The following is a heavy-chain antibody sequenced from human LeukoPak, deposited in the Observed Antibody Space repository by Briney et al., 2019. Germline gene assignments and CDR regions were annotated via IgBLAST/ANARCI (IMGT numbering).Heavy chain of an antibody. CDR3: ARVRDYDFWSGYYTPLLYDY. CDR2: IDISSSST. J-gene: IGHJ4*02. Sequence: GGSLRLSCAASGFTFSDYTMNWVRQAPGKGLEWISYIDISSSSTYYADSVKGRFTISRDNAKNSLYLQMNSLRAEDTAVYYCARVRDYDFWSGYYTPLLYDYWGQGTLVTVSS. V-gene: IGHV3-48*01. D-gene: IGHD3-3*01. CDR1: GFTFSDYT.